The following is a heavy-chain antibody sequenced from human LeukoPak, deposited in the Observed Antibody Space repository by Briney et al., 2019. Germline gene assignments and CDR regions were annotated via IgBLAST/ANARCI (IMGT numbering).Heavy chain of an antibody. V-gene: IGHV4-39*01. D-gene: IGHD3-10*01. Sequence: SGPTLVNPTQTLTLTCTFSGFSLSTRGVGVGWIRQPPGKGLEWIGSIYSSGSTYYNPSLKSRVTISVDTSKSQFSLKLSSVTAADTAVYYCATMPYYGSWTYSVALDYWGQGTLVTVSS. CDR1: GFSLSTRGVG. CDR3: ATMPYYGSWTYSVALDY. J-gene: IGHJ4*02. CDR2: IYSSGST.